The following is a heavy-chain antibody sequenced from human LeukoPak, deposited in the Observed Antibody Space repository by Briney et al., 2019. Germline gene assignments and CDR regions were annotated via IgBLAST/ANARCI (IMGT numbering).Heavy chain of an antibody. J-gene: IGHJ4*02. V-gene: IGHV3-23*01. Sequence: GGSLRLSCAASGFTFSSYAMSWVRQAPGKGLEWISSISGSGSTYYADSVKGRFTISRDNSKNTLYLQMNSLRAEDTAVYYCARVAAAGTWVYYFDYWGQGTLVTVSS. CDR3: ARVAAAGTWVYYFDY. D-gene: IGHD6-13*01. CDR1: GFTFSSYA. CDR2: ISGSGST.